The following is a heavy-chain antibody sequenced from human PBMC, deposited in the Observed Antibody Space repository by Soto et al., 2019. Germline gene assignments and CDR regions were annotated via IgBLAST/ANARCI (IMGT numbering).Heavy chain of an antibody. CDR2: IYYSGST. V-gene: IGHV4-59*01. CDR3: ASPFGSTMPSVY. J-gene: IGHJ4*02. D-gene: IGHD2-2*01. CDR1: GGYISSYY. Sequence: SETLSLTCTVSGGYISSYYWTWIRQPPGKGLEWIGYIYYSGSTNYNPSLKSRVTISVDTSKNQFSLKLSSVTAADTAVYYCASPFGSTMPSVYWGQGTLVTVSS.